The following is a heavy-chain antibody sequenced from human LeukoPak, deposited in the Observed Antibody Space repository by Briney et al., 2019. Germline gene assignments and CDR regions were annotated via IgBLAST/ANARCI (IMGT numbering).Heavy chain of an antibody. J-gene: IGHJ4*02. Sequence: PSETLSLTCTVTGGSISSYYWSWIRQPPGKGLEWIGYIYYSGSTNYNPSLKSRVTISVDTSKNQFSLKLSSVTAADTAVYYCASGYFDWLFRFDYWGQGTLVTVSS. CDR1: GGSISSYY. CDR3: ASGYFDWLFRFDY. V-gene: IGHV4-59*01. CDR2: IYYSGST. D-gene: IGHD3-9*01.